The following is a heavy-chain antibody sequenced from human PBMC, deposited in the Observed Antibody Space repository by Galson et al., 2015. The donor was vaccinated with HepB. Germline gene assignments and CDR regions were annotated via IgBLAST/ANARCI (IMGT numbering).Heavy chain of an antibody. CDR2: INGYTGHT. D-gene: IGHD2-21*02. V-gene: IGHV1-18*04. CDR3: LVTSGDSLSGF. J-gene: IGHJ4*02. CDR1: GYTFSSYG. Sequence: SVTVSCKASGYTFSSYGISWVRQAPGQGLEWMGWINGYTGHTNYAQKVQGRVTLTTDTPTSTAYMELRSLRSDDTAVYFCLVTSGDSLSGFWGQGTLVTVSS.